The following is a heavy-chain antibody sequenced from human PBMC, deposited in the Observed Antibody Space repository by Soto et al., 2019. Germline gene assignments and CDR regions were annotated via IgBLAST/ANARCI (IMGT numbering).Heavy chain of an antibody. Sequence: SETLSLTCTVSGGSISSSSYYWGWIRQPPGKGLEWIGSIYYSGSTYYNPSLKSRVTISVDTSKNQFSLKLSSVTAADTAVYYCARSGNALELLDYWGQGTLVTVSS. CDR1: GGSISSSSYY. V-gene: IGHV4-39*01. D-gene: IGHD1-7*01. CDR2: IYYSGST. CDR3: ARSGNALELLDY. J-gene: IGHJ4*02.